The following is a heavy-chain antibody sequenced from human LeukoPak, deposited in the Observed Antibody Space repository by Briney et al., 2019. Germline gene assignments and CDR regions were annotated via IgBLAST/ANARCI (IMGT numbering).Heavy chain of an antibody. D-gene: IGHD3-22*01. CDR2: IYPGDSDT. Sequence: GESLKISCKGSGYSFTSYWIGWVRQMPGKGLEWMGIIYPGDSDTRYSPSFQGQVTISADKSISTAYPQWSSLKASDTAMYYCARLGYYDSSGYYFLNYWGQGTLVTVSS. V-gene: IGHV5-51*01. CDR1: GYSFTSYW. CDR3: ARLGYYDSSGYYFLNY. J-gene: IGHJ4*02.